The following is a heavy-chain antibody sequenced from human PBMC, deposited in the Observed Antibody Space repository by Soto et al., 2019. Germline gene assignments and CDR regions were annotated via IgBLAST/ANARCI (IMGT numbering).Heavy chain of an antibody. D-gene: IGHD6-19*01. CDR1: GFTFSSYG. Sequence: QVQLVESGGGVVQPGRSLRLSCAASGFTFSSYGMHWVRQAPGKGLEWVAVIWYDASNKYYADSVKGRFTISRDNSKNTLYLQMNSLRAEDTAVYYCARDCSGYSSRWYQRGGFDYWGQGTLVTVSS. J-gene: IGHJ4*02. CDR2: IWYDASNK. CDR3: ARDCSGYSSRWYQRGGFDY. V-gene: IGHV3-33*01.